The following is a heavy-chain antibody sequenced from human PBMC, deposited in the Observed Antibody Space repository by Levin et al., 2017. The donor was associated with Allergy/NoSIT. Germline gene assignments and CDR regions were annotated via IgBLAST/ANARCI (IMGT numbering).Heavy chain of an antibody. CDR2: ISVYNGNT. CDR3: ARDKRLGLWEGSYYFDY. Sequence: ASVKVSCKASGYTFTSYGISWVRQAPGQGLEWMGWISVYNGNTNYAQNLQVSVTMTTDTSTSTAYMELRSLRSDDTAVYYCARDKRLGLWEGSYYFDYWGQGTLVTVSS. CDR1: GYTFTSYG. V-gene: IGHV1-18*01. D-gene: IGHD5-18*01. J-gene: IGHJ4*02.